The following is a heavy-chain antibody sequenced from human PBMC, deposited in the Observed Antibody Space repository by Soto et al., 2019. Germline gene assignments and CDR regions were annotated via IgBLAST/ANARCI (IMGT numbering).Heavy chain of an antibody. Sequence: QITLKESGPTLVKPTQTLTLTCTFSGFSLSTSGVGVGWIRQPPEKALEWLALIYWDDDKRYSPSLKSRLTITQDTSKTQVVLTMTNMDPVDTATYYCAHSLIPNWGSRGAFDYWGQGTLVTVSS. CDR3: AHSLIPNWGSRGAFDY. J-gene: IGHJ4*02. CDR1: GFSLSTSGVG. CDR2: IYWDDDK. D-gene: IGHD7-27*01. V-gene: IGHV2-5*02.